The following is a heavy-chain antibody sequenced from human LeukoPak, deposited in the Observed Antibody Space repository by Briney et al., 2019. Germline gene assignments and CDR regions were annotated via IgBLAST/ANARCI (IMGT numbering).Heavy chain of an antibody. Sequence: ASVKVSCKASGYTFTDCYIHWVRQAPGQRLEWMGWINPKSGGTNYAQRFLGRVTMTRDTSISTAYMDLSGLTSDDTAVYYCARASLQSSYEGYEYFQYWGQGTLVTVSS. CDR2: INPKSGGT. J-gene: IGHJ1*01. D-gene: IGHD5-12*01. CDR1: GYTFTDCY. V-gene: IGHV1-2*02. CDR3: ARASLQSSYEGYEYFQY.